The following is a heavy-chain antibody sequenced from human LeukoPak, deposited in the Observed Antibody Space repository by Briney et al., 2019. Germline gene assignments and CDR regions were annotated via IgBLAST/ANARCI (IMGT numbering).Heavy chain of an antibody. V-gene: IGHV3-30*02. Sequence: GGSLRLSCAASGFTFSSHSMNWVRQAPGKGLEWVAYIQNDGSNEQYADSVKGRFSISRDSSKNILYLQMNSLRAEDTAVYYCAKDRCSNGIGCYYYYMDVWGKGTTVTISS. CDR3: AKDRCSNGIGCYYYYMDV. J-gene: IGHJ6*03. CDR2: IQNDGSNE. CDR1: GFTFSSHS. D-gene: IGHD2-8*01.